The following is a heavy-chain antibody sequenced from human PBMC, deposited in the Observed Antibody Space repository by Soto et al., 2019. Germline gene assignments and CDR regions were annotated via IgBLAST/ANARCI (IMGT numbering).Heavy chain of an antibody. D-gene: IGHD6-13*01. J-gene: IGHJ5*02. V-gene: IGHV3-74*01. CDR2: INSDGSRT. CDR1: GFTFSSYW. CDR3: ARVLTGSWNWFDP. Sequence: EVQLVESGGGLVQPGESLRLSCAASGFTFSSYWMHLVRQAPGKGLVWVSRINSDGSRTNYADSVKGRFTVSRDNAKNTQYLQMNSLRAEDTAVYYCARVLTGSWNWFDPWGQGTLVTVSS.